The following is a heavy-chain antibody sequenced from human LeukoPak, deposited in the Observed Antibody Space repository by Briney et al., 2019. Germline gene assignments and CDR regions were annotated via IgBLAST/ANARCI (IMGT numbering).Heavy chain of an antibody. CDR1: GGSISSCY. CDR3: ARDAEPAADPNWFDP. D-gene: IGHD6-13*01. V-gene: IGHV4-4*07. Sequence: SETLSLTCTVSGGSISSCYWSWIRQPAGKGLEWIGRIYTSGSTNYNPSLKSRVTMSVDTSKNQFSLKLSSVTAADTAVYYCARDAEPAADPNWFDPWGQGTLDTVSS. CDR2: IYTSGST. J-gene: IGHJ5*02.